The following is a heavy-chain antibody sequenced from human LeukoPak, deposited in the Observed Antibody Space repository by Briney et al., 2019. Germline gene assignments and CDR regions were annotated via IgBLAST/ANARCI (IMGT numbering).Heavy chain of an antibody. V-gene: IGHV3-30-3*01. CDR2: ISYDGNNR. Sequence: GGSLGLSRVVSGFTFSTYTMHWVRQAPGKGLECVAVISYDGNNRYYADSVKGRFTISRDNSKNTLYLQMNSLRAEDTAVYYCASSRSGWKHFDYWGQGTLVTVSS. CDR1: GFTFSTYT. CDR3: ASSRSGWKHFDY. J-gene: IGHJ4*02. D-gene: IGHD6-19*01.